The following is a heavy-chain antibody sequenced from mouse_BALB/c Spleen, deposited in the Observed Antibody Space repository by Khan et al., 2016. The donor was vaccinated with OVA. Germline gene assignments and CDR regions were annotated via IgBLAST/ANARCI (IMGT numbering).Heavy chain of an antibody. CDR3: ARSGYFAWFGY. Sequence: EVQLQESGAELVRPGALVKLSCKASGFNIKEYYFHWVQQRPEQGLEWIGWTDPENGETVYDPTLQGKASITADTTSNTAYLQISSLTSVDTAVYYCARSGYFAWFGYWGQGTLVTVSA. CDR2: TDPENGET. CDR1: GFNIKEYY. V-gene: IGHV14-1*02. J-gene: IGHJ3*01.